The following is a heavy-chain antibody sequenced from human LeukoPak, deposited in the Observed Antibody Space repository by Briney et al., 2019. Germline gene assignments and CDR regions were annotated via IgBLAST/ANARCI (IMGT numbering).Heavy chain of an antibody. CDR2: ISSSGSTI. V-gene: IGHV3-48*03. Sequence: PGGSLRLSCAASGFTFSSYEMNWVRQAPGKGLEWVPYISSSGSTIYYADSVKGRFTISRDNAKNSLYLQMNSLRAEDTAVYYCGRPIAGGHYYGSGRGYWGQGTLVTVSS. CDR1: GFTFSSYE. D-gene: IGHD3-10*01. J-gene: IGHJ4*02. CDR3: GRPIAGGHYYGSGRGY.